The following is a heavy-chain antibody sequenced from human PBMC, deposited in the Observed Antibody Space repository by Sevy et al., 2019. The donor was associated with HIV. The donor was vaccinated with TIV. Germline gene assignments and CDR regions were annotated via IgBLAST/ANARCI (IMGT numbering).Heavy chain of an antibody. J-gene: IGHJ5*02. CDR2: ISGGSVTI. CDR3: ARDWWDSYGYHWLDP. Sequence: GGSLRLSCAASGLTFSSYSMIWVRQAPGKGLEWISYISGGSVTIYYADSVKGRFTISRDNAKKSVYLEMNSLRVEDTAVYYCARDWWDSYGYHWLDPWGQGTLVTVSS. D-gene: IGHD5-18*01. CDR1: GLTFSSYS. V-gene: IGHV3-48*01.